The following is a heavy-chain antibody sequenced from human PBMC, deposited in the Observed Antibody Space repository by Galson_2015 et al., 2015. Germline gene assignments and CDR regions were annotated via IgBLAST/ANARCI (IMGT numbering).Heavy chain of an antibody. V-gene: IGHV3-7*01. CDR2: IEQDGSEK. Sequence: SLRLSCAASGFTFTRYWMSWVRQAPGKGLEWEANIEQDGSEKYYVDSVKGRFTISRDNDKNSLYLQMNSLRAEDTSVYYGARVESVGYYDSSSYYDCRGPDYWGQGTLVTVSS. D-gene: IGHD3-22*01. J-gene: IGHJ4*02. CDR1: GFTFTRYW. CDR3: ARVESVGYYDSSSYYDCRGPDY.